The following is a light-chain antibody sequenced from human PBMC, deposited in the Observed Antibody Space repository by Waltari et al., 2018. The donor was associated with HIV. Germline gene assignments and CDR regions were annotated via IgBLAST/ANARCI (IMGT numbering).Light chain of an antibody. CDR2: EDS. J-gene: IGLJ2*01. Sequence: SYELTQPPSVSVFPGQAARITCSGDALPKKYAHWYQQKSGQAPVLVIYEDSNRPSGIPERFSGSSSGTMATLTISGAQVEDEADYYCYSTDSSGIHRAFGGGTKLTVL. CDR1: ALPKKY. CDR3: YSTDSSGIHRA. V-gene: IGLV3-10*01.